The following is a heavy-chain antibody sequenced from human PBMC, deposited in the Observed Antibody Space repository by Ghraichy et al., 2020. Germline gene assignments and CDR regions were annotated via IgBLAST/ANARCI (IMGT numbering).Heavy chain of an antibody. CDR1: GGSINSYF. Sequence: SETLSLTCAVSGGSINSYFWSWIRQPPGKGLEWIGYIYASGSTNYNPSLKRRLAISVDTSKNHFSLRLNSVTAADTAVYFCARLGGGYSSSRDYYYGLHVWGQGTTVTVSS. V-gene: IGHV4-4*08. CDR3: ARLGGGYSSSRDYYYGLHV. J-gene: IGHJ6*02. D-gene: IGHD6-13*01. CDR2: IYASGST.